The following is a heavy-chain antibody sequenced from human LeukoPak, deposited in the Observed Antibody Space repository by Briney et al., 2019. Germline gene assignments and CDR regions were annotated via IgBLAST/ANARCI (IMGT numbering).Heavy chain of an antibody. Sequence: SEPLPLTGAFPGGFFSGYNWSWIRQPARKRQEWIGGINHTGSTNYNPSLRSRVTISVDTSKNHFSLKLSSVTAADTAVYYCAREAWGFYGWGKERDYFDYWGQGTLVTVSS. D-gene: IGHD3-10*01. CDR2: INHTGST. CDR3: AREAWGFYGWGKERDYFDY. J-gene: IGHJ4*02. CDR1: GGFFSGYN. V-gene: IGHV4-34*01.